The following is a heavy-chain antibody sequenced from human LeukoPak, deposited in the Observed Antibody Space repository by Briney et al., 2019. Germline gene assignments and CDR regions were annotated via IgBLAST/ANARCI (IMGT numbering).Heavy chain of an antibody. Sequence: MPSETLSLTCTLSRGSISSSGYYWGWIRQPPGKGLEWIGSIYYSGSTYYNPSLKSRVTISVDTSKNQFSLKLSSVTAADTAMYFCARQGYADFSPRPFDYWGQGTLVTVSS. CDR1: RGSISSSGYY. CDR2: IYYSGST. D-gene: IGHD4-17*01. CDR3: ARQGYADFSPRPFDY. V-gene: IGHV4-39*01. J-gene: IGHJ4*02.